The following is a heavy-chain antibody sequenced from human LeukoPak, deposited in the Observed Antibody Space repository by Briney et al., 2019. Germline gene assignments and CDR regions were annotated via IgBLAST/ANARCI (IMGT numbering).Heavy chain of an antibody. J-gene: IGHJ4*02. V-gene: IGHV3-23*01. CDR1: GFTFSNYA. Sequence: PGGSLRLSCVASGFTFSNYAMSWVRQAPEKGLDWVSVISGSAHKIRYADSVKGRFTISRDNSENTVYLQMNNLRVEDTALYYCAGRVTGYSSGYVYWGQGTLVTVSS. D-gene: IGHD5-18*01. CDR2: ISGSAHKI. CDR3: AGRVTGYSSGYVY.